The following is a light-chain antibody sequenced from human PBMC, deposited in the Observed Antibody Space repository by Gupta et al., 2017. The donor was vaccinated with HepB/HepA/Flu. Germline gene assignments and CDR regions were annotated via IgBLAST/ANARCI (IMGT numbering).Light chain of an antibody. J-gene: IGLJ2*01. CDR3: QTWGTGVRHVL. CDR2: INSDGSH. CDR1: SGHSDFT. V-gene: IGLV4-69*01. Sequence: LVLTQSPSASASLGVSVQITGTLSSGHSDFTIAWHQQQPERGPRYLMKINSDGSHDKGDGIPDRFSGSSSGADRYLTISSLQSEDEADYYCQTWGTGVRHVLFGAGTKLTVL.